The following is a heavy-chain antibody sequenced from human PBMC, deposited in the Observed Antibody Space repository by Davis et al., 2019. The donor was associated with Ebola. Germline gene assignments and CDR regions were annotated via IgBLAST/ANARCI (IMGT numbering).Heavy chain of an antibody. CDR1: GFTFSSYA. CDR2: IRGSGGST. J-gene: IGHJ6*03. V-gene: IGHV3-23*01. Sequence: GESLKISCAASGFTFSSYAMSWVRQAPGKGLEWVSAIRGSGGSTYYADSVKGRFTISRDNSKNTLYLQMNSLRAEDTAVYYCAKGSVIHYYDSSGYYLDYYYYYMDVWGKGTTVTVSS. CDR3: AKGSVIHYYDSSGYYLDYYYYYMDV. D-gene: IGHD3-22*01.